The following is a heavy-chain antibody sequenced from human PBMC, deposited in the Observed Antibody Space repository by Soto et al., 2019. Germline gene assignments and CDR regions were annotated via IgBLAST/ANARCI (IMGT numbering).Heavy chain of an antibody. CDR3: ASRDPGTSVDY. CDR2: INHSGST. D-gene: IGHD1-7*01. CDR1: GGSFSGYY. Sequence: SETLSLTCAVYGGSFSGYYWSWIRQPPGKGLEWIGEINHSGSTNYNPSLKSRVTISVDTSKNRFSLKLSSVTAADTAVYYCASRDPGTSVDYWGQGTLVTVSS. V-gene: IGHV4-34*01. J-gene: IGHJ4*02.